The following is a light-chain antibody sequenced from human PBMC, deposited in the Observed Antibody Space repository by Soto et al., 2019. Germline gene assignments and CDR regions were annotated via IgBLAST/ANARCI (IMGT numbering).Light chain of an antibody. CDR1: QDISAW. V-gene: IGKV1-5*03. Sequence: DIQMTQSPSTLSASVGDIVTITCRASQDISAWLAWYQQRPGKSPKLLVYWASTLESGVPSRFSGSGSGTEFTLTISSLQPDDFATYYCQHYKMYSPWTFGQGTKWIS. J-gene: IGKJ1*01. CDR3: QHYKMYSPWT. CDR2: WAS.